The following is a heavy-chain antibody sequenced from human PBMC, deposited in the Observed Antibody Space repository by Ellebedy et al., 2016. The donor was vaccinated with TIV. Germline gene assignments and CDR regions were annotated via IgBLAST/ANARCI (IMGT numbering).Heavy chain of an antibody. CDR3: ARDVTGIRGFGY. CDR2: IWYDGTNK. V-gene: IGHV3-33*01. D-gene: IGHD7-27*01. J-gene: IGHJ4*02. CDR1: GFGFRNFG. Sequence: PGGSLRLSCAAFGFGFRNFGLHWVRQAPGKGLEWVAVIWYDGTNKFYADSVKGRFTISRDNSKNTLQLQMNNLRADDTAVYYCARDVTGIRGFGYWGQGTLVTVSS.